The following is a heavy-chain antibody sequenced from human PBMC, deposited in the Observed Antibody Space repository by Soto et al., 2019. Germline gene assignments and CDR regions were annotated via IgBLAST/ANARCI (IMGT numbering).Heavy chain of an antibody. CDR1: GFTFSSYW. J-gene: IGHJ4*02. CDR2: IKQDGSEK. CDR3: ARDVGLSVTSYPKYYYDSSGFVDY. Sequence: GGSLRLSCAASGFTFSSYWMSWVRQAPWKGLEWVANIKQDGSEKYYVDSVKGRFTISRDNAKNSLYLQMNSLRAEDTAVYYCARDVGLSVTSYPKYYYDSSGFVDYWGQGTLVTVSS. D-gene: IGHD3-22*01. V-gene: IGHV3-7*01.